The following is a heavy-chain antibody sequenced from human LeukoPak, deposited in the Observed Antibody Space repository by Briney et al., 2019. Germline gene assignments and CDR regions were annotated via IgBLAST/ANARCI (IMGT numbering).Heavy chain of an antibody. CDR1: GFTFSSYA. CDR3: ARAAYSSSWYVGY. V-gene: IGHV3-30*04. Sequence: GRSLRLSCAASGFTFSSYAMHWVRQAPGKGLEWVAVISYDGSNKYYADSVKGRFTISRDNSKNTLYLQMNSLRAEDTAVYYCARAAYSSSWYVGYWGQGTLVTVSS. CDR2: ISYDGSNK. J-gene: IGHJ4*02. D-gene: IGHD6-13*01.